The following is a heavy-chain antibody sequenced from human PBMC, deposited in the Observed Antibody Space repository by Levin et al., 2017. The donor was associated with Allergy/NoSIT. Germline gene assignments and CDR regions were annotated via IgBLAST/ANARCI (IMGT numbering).Heavy chain of an antibody. D-gene: IGHD3-16*02. Sequence: SETLSLTCTVSGGSISSSSYYWGWIRQPPGKGLEWIGSIYYSGSTYYNPSLKSRVTISVDTSKNQFSLKLSSVTAADTAVYYCARPSRAYYDYVWGSYRYIPDDAFDIWGQGTMVTVSS. V-gene: IGHV4-39*01. CDR2: IYYSGST. CDR3: ARPSRAYYDYVWGSYRYIPDDAFDI. CDR1: GGSISSSSYY. J-gene: IGHJ3*02.